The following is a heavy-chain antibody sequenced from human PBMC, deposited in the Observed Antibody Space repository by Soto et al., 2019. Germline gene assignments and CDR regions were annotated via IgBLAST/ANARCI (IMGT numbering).Heavy chain of an antibody. D-gene: IGHD6-13*01. V-gene: IGHV4-4*02. CDR3: ARRGSWYEENYYYGMDV. CDR1: GGSISSSNW. Sequence: PSETLSLTCAVSGGSISSSNWWSWVRQPPGKGLEWIGEIYHSGSTNYNPSLKSRVTISVDKSKNQFSLKLGSVTAADTAVYYCARRGSWYEENYYYGMDVWGQGTTVTVSS. J-gene: IGHJ6*02. CDR2: IYHSGST.